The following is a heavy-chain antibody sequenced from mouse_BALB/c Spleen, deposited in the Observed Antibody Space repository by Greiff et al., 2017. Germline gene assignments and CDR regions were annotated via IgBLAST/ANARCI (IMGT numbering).Heavy chain of an antibody. CDR2: IDPSNSET. Sequence: QVQLQQSGPELVRPWASVKMSCKASGYTFTSYWMHWVNQRPGQGLEWIGMIDPSNSETRLNQKFKDKATLNVDKSSNTAYMQLSSLTSEDSAVYYCARNYITTVVATGNWYFDVWGAGTTVTVSS. J-gene: IGHJ1*01. V-gene: IGHV1S127*01. CDR1: GYTFTSYW. CDR3: ARNYITTVVATGNWYFDV. D-gene: IGHD1-1*01.